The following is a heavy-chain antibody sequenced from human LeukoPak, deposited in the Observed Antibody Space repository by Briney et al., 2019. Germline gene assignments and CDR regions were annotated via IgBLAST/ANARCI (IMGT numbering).Heavy chain of an antibody. CDR3: TLCPYTGSWYTSGF. CDR1: GFTFSSYA. V-gene: IGHV3-23*01. D-gene: IGHD6-13*01. CDR2: ISGSGGST. J-gene: IGHJ4*02. Sequence: GGSLRPSCAASGFTFSSYAMRWVRQAPGKGLEWVSAISGSGGSTYYADAVKGRFTISRDNSKNTLSLQMNSLRAEDTAVYYCTLCPYTGSWYTSGFWGQGTLVAVSS.